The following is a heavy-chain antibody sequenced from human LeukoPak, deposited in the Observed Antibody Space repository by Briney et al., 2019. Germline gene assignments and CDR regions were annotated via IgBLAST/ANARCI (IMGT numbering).Heavy chain of an antibody. J-gene: IGHJ6*03. Sequence: SETLSLTCTVSGGSINSYYWSWIRQPPGKGLEWIGYIYYSGSTNYNPSLKSRVTISVDTSKNQFSLKLSSVTAADTAVYYCAREGGFLTGGLNYYYYMDVWGKGTTVTVSS. CDR1: GGSINSYY. CDR3: AREGGFLTGGLNYYYYMDV. D-gene: IGHD1-14*01. V-gene: IGHV4-59*01. CDR2: IYYSGST.